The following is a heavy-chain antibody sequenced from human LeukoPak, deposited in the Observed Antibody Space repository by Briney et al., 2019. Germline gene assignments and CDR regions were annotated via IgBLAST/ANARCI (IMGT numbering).Heavy chain of an antibody. CDR3: ARAPKSRTDDY. J-gene: IGHJ4*02. Sequence: ASVKVSCKASGYTFTSYGISWVRQAPGQGLEWMGWISAYNGNTNYAQKLQGRVTMTTDTSTSTAYIELRSLRPDDTAVYYCARAPKSRTDDYWGQGTLVTVSS. CDR2: ISAYNGNT. CDR1: GYTFTSYG. V-gene: IGHV1-18*01.